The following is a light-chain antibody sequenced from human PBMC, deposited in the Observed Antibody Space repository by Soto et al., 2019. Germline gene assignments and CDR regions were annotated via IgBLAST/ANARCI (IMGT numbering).Light chain of an antibody. CDR1: QSVSSY. Sequence: EIVLTKSPTTLSLSPGERATLSCRASQSVSSYLAWYQQKPGQAPRLLIYDASNRATGIPARFSGSGSGTDLTLTISSLEPEDFAVYYCQQRKNWPRLTFGGGTKVEIK. V-gene: IGKV3-11*01. J-gene: IGKJ4*01. CDR3: QQRKNWPRLT. CDR2: DAS.